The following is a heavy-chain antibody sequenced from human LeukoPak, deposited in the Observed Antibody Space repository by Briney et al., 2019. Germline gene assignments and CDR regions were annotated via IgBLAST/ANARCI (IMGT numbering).Heavy chain of an antibody. Sequence: ASVKVSCKASGYTFTGYYIHWFRRATGQGLEWIGWINPDNGGTNYAQKFQGRATMTRDTSISTAYMELTRLKSDDTAVYYCARESPDIVVVVTAALRRSWFDPWGQGTLVTVSS. V-gene: IGHV1-2*02. D-gene: IGHD2-15*01. CDR2: INPDNGGT. J-gene: IGHJ5*02. CDR3: ARESPDIVVVVTAALRRSWFDP. CDR1: GYTFTGYY.